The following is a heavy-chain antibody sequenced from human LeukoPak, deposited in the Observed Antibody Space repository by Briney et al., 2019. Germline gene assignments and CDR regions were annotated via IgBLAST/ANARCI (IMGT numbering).Heavy chain of an antibody. CDR3: ARIQGKDFDY. J-gene: IGHJ4*02. CDR1: GFTFSNYN. V-gene: IGHV3-21*01. Sequence: GGSLRLSCAASGFTFSNYNMNWVRQAPGKGLEWVSYISSSSSHMYYADSVKGRFTISRDNANNSLYLQMNSLRAEDTAVYYCARIQGKDFDYWGQGTLVTVSS. CDR2: ISSSSSHM.